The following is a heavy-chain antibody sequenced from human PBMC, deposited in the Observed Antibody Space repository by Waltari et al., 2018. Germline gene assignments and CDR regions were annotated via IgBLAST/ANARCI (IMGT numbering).Heavy chain of an antibody. V-gene: IGHV1-2*02. CDR1: GYTLTGNY. CDR2: INCNSGGT. J-gene: IGHJ4*02. D-gene: IGHD7-27*01. CDR3: ARIPRGTGELDD. Sequence: QVQLVQSGAEVQKPGASAKVSCKAHGYTLTGNYIHWVRQAPGQGLEGMGWINCNSGGTDYAQKFQGRVTMTRDTSISTAYMELSRLRSDDTAVYYCARIPRGTGELDDWGQGTLVTVSS.